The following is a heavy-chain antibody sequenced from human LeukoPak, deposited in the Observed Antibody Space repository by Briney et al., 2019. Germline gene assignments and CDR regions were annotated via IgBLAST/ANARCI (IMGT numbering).Heavy chain of an antibody. Sequence: PSETLSLTCAVYGGSFSGYFWTWIRQPPGKGLEWIGEINHGGSTNYNPALKSRVTISVDTSKSQFSLKLTSATAADTAVYYCARRAGMTSVDYWGQGTLVTVSS. CDR1: GGSFSGYF. CDR2: INHGGST. J-gene: IGHJ4*02. CDR3: ARRAGMTSVDY. D-gene: IGHD2-2*01. V-gene: IGHV4-34*01.